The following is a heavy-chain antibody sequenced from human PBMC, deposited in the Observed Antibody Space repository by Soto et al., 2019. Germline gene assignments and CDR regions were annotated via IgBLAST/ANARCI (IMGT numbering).Heavy chain of an antibody. D-gene: IGHD5-18*01. CDR3: AREVPYGYSRFDY. V-gene: IGHV1-3*01. J-gene: IGHJ4*02. CDR1: GYTFTNNV. CDR2: VNAGNDNT. Sequence: ASVKVSCKTSGYTFTNNVIHWVRQAPGQRLEWIGWVNAGNDNTKWSREFRGRLTLTKDTSATTAYMELSSLTPEDTAIYFCAREVPYGYSRFDYWGLGTLVTVSS.